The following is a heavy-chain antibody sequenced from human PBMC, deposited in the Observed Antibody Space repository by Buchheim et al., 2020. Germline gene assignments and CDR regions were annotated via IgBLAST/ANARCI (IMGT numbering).Heavy chain of an antibody. Sequence: QVQLQESGPGLVKPSQTLSLTCTVSGGSISSGGYYWSWIRQHPGKGLEWIGYIYYSGSTYYNPSLKSRVTISVDTPKNQFFLKLSSVTAADTAVYYWARERIQLWLRIWYFDLWGRGTL. J-gene: IGHJ2*01. D-gene: IGHD5-18*01. V-gene: IGHV4-31*03. CDR2: IYYSGST. CDR3: ARERIQLWLRIWYFDL. CDR1: GGSISSGGYY.